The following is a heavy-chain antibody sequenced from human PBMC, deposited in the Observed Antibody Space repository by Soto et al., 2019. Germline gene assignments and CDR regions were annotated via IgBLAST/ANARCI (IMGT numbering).Heavy chain of an antibody. Sequence: EVQLLESGGGLVQPGGSLRLSCAASGFTFSSYAMSWVRQAPGKGLEWVSAISGSGGSTYYADSVKGRFTISRDNSKNTLDLQMNSLRAEDTAVYYCAKVKGYDILTGYYDYWGQGTLVTVSS. CDR1: GFTFSSYA. V-gene: IGHV3-23*01. D-gene: IGHD3-9*01. CDR3: AKVKGYDILTGYYDY. CDR2: ISGSGGST. J-gene: IGHJ4*02.